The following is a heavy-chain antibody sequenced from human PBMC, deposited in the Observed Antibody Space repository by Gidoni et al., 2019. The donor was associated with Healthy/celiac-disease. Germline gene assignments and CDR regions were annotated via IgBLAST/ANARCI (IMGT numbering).Heavy chain of an antibody. CDR3: AKPIRWLVLDDAFDI. CDR1: GFTFSSYA. CDR2: ISGSGGST. Sequence: EVQLLESGGGLVQPGGSLRLSCAASGFTFSSYAMCWVRQAPGKGLAWGSAISGSGGSTYYADSVKGRFTISRDYSKNTLYLQMNSLRAEDTAVYYCAKPIRWLVLDDAFDIWGQGTMVTVSS. V-gene: IGHV3-23*01. J-gene: IGHJ3*02. D-gene: IGHD6-19*01.